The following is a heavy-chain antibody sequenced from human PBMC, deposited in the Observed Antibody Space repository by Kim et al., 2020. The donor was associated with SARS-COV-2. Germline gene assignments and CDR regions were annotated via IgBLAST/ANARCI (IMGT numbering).Heavy chain of an antibody. Sequence: GGSLRLSCTTSGFTFGDYAMSWVRQAPGKGLEWVGFIQSKAYGETTQYAASVHGRFTISRDDSKSIAFLQRNSLKTEDTALYYCTRGARPWDWGQGTLVTVSS. D-gene: IGHD7-27*01. CDR3: TRGARPWD. V-gene: IGHV3-49*04. CDR1: GFTFGDYA. CDR2: IQSKAYGETT. J-gene: IGHJ4*02.